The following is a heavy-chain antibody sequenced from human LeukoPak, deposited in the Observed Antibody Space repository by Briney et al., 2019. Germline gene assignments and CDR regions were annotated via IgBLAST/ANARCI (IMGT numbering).Heavy chain of an antibody. CDR1: GGSLNGYY. V-gene: IGHV4-59*08. CDR3: ARHVYGEGMVV. D-gene: IGHD4-17*01. Sequence: SETLSLTCTVSGGSLNGYYWGWIRQPPGKGLECIGYIHSSEGTAHNASLNSRLTISLDTSNNQFSLTLSSVTAADTAVYYCARHVYGEGMVVWGKGTTVTVSS. J-gene: IGHJ6*04. CDR2: IHSSEGT.